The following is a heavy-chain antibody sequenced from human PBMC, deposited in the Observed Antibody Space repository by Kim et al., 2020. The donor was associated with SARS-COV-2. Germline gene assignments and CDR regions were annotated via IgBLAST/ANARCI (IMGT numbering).Heavy chain of an antibody. CDR2: IRSKANSYAT. Sequence: GGSLRLSCAASGFTFSGSAMHWVRQAYGKGLEWVGRIRSKANSYATAYAASVKGRFTISRDDSKNTAYLQMNSLKTEDTAVYYCTRALDGLWFGESNYYYGMDVWGQGTTATVSS. CDR3: TRALDGLWFGESNYYYGMDV. D-gene: IGHD3-10*01. V-gene: IGHV3-73*01. CDR1: GFTFSGSA. J-gene: IGHJ6*02.